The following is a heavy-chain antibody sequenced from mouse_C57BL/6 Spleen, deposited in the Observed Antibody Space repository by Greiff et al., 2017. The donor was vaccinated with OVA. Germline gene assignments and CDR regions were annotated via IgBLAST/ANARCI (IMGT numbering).Heavy chain of an antibody. J-gene: IGHJ2*01. V-gene: IGHV1-50*01. CDR3: TSLITTVVAPDY. CDR2: IDPSDSYT. Sequence: VQLQQPGAELVKPGASVKLSCKASGYTFTSYWMQWVKQRPGQGLEWIGEIDPSDSYTNYNQKFKGKATLTVDTSSSTAYMQLSSLTSEDSAVYYCTSLITTVVAPDYWGKGTTLTVSS. CDR1: GYTFTSYW. D-gene: IGHD1-1*01.